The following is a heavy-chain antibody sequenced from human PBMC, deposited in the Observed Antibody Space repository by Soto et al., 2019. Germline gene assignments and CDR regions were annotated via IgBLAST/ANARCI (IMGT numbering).Heavy chain of an antibody. D-gene: IGHD6-6*01. Sequence: PGGSLRLSCAASGFTFSSYSMNWVRQAPGKGLEWVSSISSSSSYIYYADSVKGRFTISRDNAKNSLYLQMNSLRAEDTAVYYCARDMYSSSSGYYYYYGMDVWGQGTTVTVSS. CDR3: ARDMYSSSSGYYYYYGMDV. J-gene: IGHJ6*02. CDR2: ISSSSSYI. CDR1: GFTFSSYS. V-gene: IGHV3-21*01.